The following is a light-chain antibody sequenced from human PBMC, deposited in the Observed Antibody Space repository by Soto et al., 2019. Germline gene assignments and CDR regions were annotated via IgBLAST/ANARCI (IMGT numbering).Light chain of an antibody. Sequence: QSVLTQSPSASASLGASVKLTCILSSGHSSYAIAWHQQQPEKGPRYLMKLNSDGSHNKGDGIPDRFSGSSSGAERYLTISSLQSEDEADYYCQTWGTGNVVFGGGTKLTVL. CDR3: QTWGTGNVV. CDR2: LNSDGSH. V-gene: IGLV4-69*01. CDR1: SGHSSYA. J-gene: IGLJ2*01.